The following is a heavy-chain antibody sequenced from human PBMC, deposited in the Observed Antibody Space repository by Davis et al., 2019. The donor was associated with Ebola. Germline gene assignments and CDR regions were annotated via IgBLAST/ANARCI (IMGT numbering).Heavy chain of an antibody. CDR3: ARHQGNTYYDFWSGSQKYYYYYGMDV. V-gene: IGHV5-51*01. D-gene: IGHD3-3*01. J-gene: IGHJ6*02. CDR2: IYPGDSDT. CDR1: GYSFTSYW. Sequence: GESLKISCKGSGYSFTSYWIGWVRQMPGKGLEWMGIIYPGDSDTRYSPSFQGQVTISADKSISTAYLQWSSLKASDTAMYYCARHQGNTYYDFWSGSQKYYYYYGMDVWGQGTTVTVSS.